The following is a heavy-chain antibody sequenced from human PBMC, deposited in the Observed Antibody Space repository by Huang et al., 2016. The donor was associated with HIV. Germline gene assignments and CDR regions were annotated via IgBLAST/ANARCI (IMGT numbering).Heavy chain of an antibody. Sequence: EVQLLESGGGLVQPGGSLRLSCAASGFTFSSYAMSWVRQVRGKGLEWVSDSSGRGGSTYYADSVKGRFTISRDNSKNTLYLQMNSLRAEDTAVYYCAKNAPLPTFDIWGQGTMVTVSS. V-gene: IGHV3-23*01. CDR3: AKNAPLPTFDI. D-gene: IGHD1-1*01. CDR2: SSGRGGST. J-gene: IGHJ3*02. CDR1: GFTFSSYA.